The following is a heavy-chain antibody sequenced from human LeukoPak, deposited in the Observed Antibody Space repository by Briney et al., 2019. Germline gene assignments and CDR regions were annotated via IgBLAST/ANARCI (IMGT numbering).Heavy chain of an antibody. CDR1: GGSIGSYY. V-gene: IGHV4-4*07. J-gene: IGHJ4*02. CDR3: AQSGGYCSSTSCYGPIDS. D-gene: IGHD2-2*01. Sequence: SETLSLTCTVSGGSIGSYYWNWIRQPAGKGLEWIGRIYTSGSTNYNPSLKSRVTMSVDTSKNQFSLNLRSVTAADTAVYYCAQSGGYCSSTSCYGPIDSWGQGTLVTVSS. CDR2: IYTSGST.